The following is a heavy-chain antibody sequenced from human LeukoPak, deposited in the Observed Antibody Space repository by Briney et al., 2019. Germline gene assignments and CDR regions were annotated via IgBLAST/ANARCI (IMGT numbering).Heavy chain of an antibody. D-gene: IGHD5-12*01. CDR3: ARDRIVATIPRLGYFDY. CDR1: GFTFSSYS. J-gene: IGHJ4*02. V-gene: IGHV3-21*01. Sequence: SGGSLRLSCAASGFTFSSYSMNWVRQAPGKGLEWASSISSSSSYIYYADSVKGRFTISRGNPKNSPYLQMNSLRAEDTAVYYCARDRIVATIPRLGYFDYWGQGTLVTVSS. CDR2: ISSSSSYI.